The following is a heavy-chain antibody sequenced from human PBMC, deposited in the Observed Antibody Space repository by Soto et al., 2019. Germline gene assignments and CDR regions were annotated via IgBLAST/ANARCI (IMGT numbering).Heavy chain of an antibody. CDR3: ASQRGLTPLDY. CDR2: IYYSGST. Sequence: PSETLSLTCTVSGGSISSGDYYWSWIRQPPGKGLEWIGYIYYSGSTYYNPSLKSRVTISVDTSKNQFSLKLSSVTAADTAVYYCASQRGLTPLDYWGQGTLVTVSS. J-gene: IGHJ4*02. CDR1: GGSISSGDYY. D-gene: IGHD4-17*01. V-gene: IGHV4-30-4*01.